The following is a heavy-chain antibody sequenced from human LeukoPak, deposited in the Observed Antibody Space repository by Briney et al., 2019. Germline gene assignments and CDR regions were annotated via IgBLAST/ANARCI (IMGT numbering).Heavy chain of an antibody. V-gene: IGHV3-30*03. CDR2: ISYDGSNK. J-gene: IGHJ4*02. CDR1: GFTFSSYG. D-gene: IGHD5-24*01. CDR3: ARGRWLLVGY. Sequence: LPGRSLRLSCAASGFTFSSYGMHWVRQAPGKGLEWVAVISYDGSNKYYADSVKGRFTISRDNSKNTLYLQMNSLRAEDTAVYYCARGRWLLVGYWGQGTLVTVSS.